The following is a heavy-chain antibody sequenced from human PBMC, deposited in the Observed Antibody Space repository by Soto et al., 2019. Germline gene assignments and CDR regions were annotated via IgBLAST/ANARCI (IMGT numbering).Heavy chain of an antibody. Sequence: GGSLRLSCSASGFTFGDYAMTWVRQAPGKGLEWVGFIRSKSYRGTTEYAASVKGRFTISRDDPKSIAYLQMNSLKTEDTAVFYCTRSAGQYFYYGMDVWGQGTTVTVSS. J-gene: IGHJ6*02. CDR2: IRSKSYRGTT. CDR1: GFTFGDYA. CDR3: TRSAGQYFYYGMDV. V-gene: IGHV3-49*04.